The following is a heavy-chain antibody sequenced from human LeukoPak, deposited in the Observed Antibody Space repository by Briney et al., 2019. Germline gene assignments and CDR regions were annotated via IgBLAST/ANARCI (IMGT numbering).Heavy chain of an antibody. CDR1: GFAFSSYE. CDR3: ARDNFLSGWSRFDP. CDR2: IKQDGSEK. Sequence: GGSLRLSCAASGFAFSSYEMNWVRQAPGKGLEWVANIKQDGSEKYYVDSVKGRFTISRDNAKNSLYLQMNSLRAEDTAVYYCARDNFLSGWSRFDPWGQGTLVTVSS. J-gene: IGHJ5*02. D-gene: IGHD6-19*01. V-gene: IGHV3-7*01.